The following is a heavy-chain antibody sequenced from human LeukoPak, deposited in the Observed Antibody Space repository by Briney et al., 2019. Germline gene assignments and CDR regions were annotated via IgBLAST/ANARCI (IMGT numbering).Heavy chain of an antibody. D-gene: IGHD6-25*01. CDR1: GFTFSTYG. CDR3: ARATYSSGPPYDYALDV. Sequence: GRSLRLSCAASGFTFSTYGMHWVRQAPGKGLEWVAVIWYYGSNKYYADSVKGRFTISRENSKSTLFLQVNSLRVEDTAVYYCARATYSSGPPYDYALDVWGQGTTVTVSS. CDR2: IWYYGSNK. V-gene: IGHV3-33*01. J-gene: IGHJ6*02.